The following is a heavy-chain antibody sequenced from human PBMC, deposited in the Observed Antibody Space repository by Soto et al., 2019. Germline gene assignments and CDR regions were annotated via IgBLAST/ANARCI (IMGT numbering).Heavy chain of an antibody. V-gene: IGHV1-18*01. CDR3: ARRLYGDYDY. J-gene: IGHJ4*02. CDR2: ISTYNGNT. Sequence: QAQLVQYGAEVKKPGASVKVSCKASGYSFTTSGITWVRQAPGQGLEWMGWISTYNGNTNYAQKFQDRVTLTTDTSTSTAYMELRSLRSDGTAVYYCARRLYGDYDYWGQGTLVTVSS. D-gene: IGHD4-17*01. CDR1: GYSFTTSG.